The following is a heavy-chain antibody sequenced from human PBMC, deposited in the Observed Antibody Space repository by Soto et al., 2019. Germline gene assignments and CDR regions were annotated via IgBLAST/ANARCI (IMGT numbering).Heavy chain of an antibody. D-gene: IGHD4-17*01. CDR2: INHSGST. CDR3: ARENGDGYAFDI. V-gene: IGHV4-34*01. Sequence: PSETLSLTCAVYGGSFSGYYWSWIRQPPGKGLEWIGEINHSGSTNYNPSLKSRVTISVDTSKNQFSLKLSSVTAADTAVHYCARENGDGYAFDIWGQGTMVTVSS. J-gene: IGHJ3*02. CDR1: GGSFSGYY.